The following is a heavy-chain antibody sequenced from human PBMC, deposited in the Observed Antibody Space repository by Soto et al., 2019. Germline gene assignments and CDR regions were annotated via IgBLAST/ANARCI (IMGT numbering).Heavy chain of an antibody. V-gene: IGHV4-39*01. J-gene: IGHJ4*02. D-gene: IGHD6-19*01. CDR2: FYYGGST. Sequence: QLQLQESGPGLVKPSETLSLTCTVSGDSISSGNYYWGWIRQSPGKGLEWIGSFYYGGSTHSNPSLKSRGTISADTSNNQFSLKLTSGTAADTAEYYCVRHGWDTGWFYFDYWGQGTLVIVSS. CDR1: GDSISSGNYY. CDR3: VRHGWDTGWFYFDY.